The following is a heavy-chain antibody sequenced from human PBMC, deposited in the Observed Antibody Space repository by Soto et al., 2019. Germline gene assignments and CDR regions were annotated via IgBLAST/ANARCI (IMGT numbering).Heavy chain of an antibody. D-gene: IGHD3-3*01. Sequence: ESGGGLVQPGGSLRLSCAASGFAVSNYFMTWVRQAPGKGLEWVSVISSNGGTFYADSVKGRFTISRDSSKNTLDLQMDSLRVEDTAVYHCARDVLVGAYDFRHGGQGTLVTVSS. CDR2: ISSNGGT. J-gene: IGHJ4*02. V-gene: IGHV3-66*01. CDR1: GFAVSNYF. CDR3: ARDVLVGAYDFRH.